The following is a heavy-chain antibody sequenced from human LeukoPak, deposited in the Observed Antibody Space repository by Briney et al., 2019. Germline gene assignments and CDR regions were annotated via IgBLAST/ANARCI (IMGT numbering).Heavy chain of an antibody. J-gene: IGHJ3*02. Sequence: PGGSLRLSCAASGFTFSNYAMSWVRQAPGKGLEWVSAIGGSGGSTYYADSVKGRFTISRDNSKNTLYLQMNSLRAEDTAVYYCARDPDAFDIWGQGTMVTVSS. V-gene: IGHV3-23*01. CDR1: GFTFSNYA. CDR2: IGGSGGST. CDR3: ARDPDAFDI.